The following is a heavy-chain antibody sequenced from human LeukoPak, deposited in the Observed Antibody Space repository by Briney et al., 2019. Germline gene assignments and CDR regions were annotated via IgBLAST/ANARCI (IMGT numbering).Heavy chain of an antibody. CDR1: GASISGSIYY. J-gene: IGHJ6*02. CDR2: SYHNGGT. D-gene: IGHD3-9*01. V-gene: IGHV4-39*01. Sequence: PSETLSLTCTVSGASISGSIYYWAWIRQPPGKGLEWIGSSYHNGGTYYKSSLESRVTISVDTSKNQFSLKLSSVTAADTAVYYCARRYYDILTGYSDFGMDIWGQGTTVTVSS. CDR3: ARRYYDILTGYSDFGMDI.